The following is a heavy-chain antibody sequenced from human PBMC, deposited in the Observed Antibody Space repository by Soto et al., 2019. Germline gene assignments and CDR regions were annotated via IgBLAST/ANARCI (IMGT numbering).Heavy chain of an antibody. CDR1: GFTVSSNY. V-gene: IGHV3-66*01. CDR3: ARVRNDYVWGSYRFSHFDY. CDR2: IYSGGST. D-gene: IGHD3-16*02. Sequence: GGSLRLSCAASGFTVSSNYMSWVRQAPGKGLEWVSVIYSGGSTYYADSVKGRFTISRDNSKNTLYLQMNSLRAEDMAVYYCARVRNDYVWGSYRFSHFDYWGQGTLVTVSS. J-gene: IGHJ4*02.